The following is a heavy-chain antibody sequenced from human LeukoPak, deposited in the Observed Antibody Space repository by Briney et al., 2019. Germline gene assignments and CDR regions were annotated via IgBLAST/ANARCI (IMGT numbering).Heavy chain of an antibody. D-gene: IGHD6-13*01. CDR2: INHRGST. CDR3: ARPGARYSSSWYDQQRGRYYFDY. CDR1: GGSFSGYY. V-gene: IGHV4-34*01. Sequence: SETLSLTCAVYGGSFSGYYWSWIRQPPGKGLEWIGEINHRGSTNYNPSLKSRVTISVDTSKNQFSLKLSSVTAADTAVYYCARPGARYSSSWYDQQRGRYYFDYWGQGTLVTVSS. J-gene: IGHJ4*02.